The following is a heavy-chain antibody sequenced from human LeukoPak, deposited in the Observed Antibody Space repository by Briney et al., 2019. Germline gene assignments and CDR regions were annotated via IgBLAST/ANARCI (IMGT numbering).Heavy chain of an antibody. CDR1: GSTFSNYA. CDR3: ASGGSFNY. Sequence: GGSLRLSCAASGSTFSNYAMSWVRRAPGKGLEWVSSINGGGDSRYSADSVKGRFTISRDNSKNTLYLQMNSLRAEDTAVYYCASGGSFNYWGQGTLVTVSS. CDR2: INGGGDSR. J-gene: IGHJ4*02. D-gene: IGHD2-15*01. V-gene: IGHV3-23*01.